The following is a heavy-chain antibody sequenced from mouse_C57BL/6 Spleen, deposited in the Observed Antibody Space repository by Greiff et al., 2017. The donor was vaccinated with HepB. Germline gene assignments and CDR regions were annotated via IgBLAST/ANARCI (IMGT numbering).Heavy chain of an antibody. J-gene: IGHJ3*01. CDR1: GFNIKDDY. Sequence: VQLKESGAELVRPGASVKLSCTASGFNIKDDYMHWVKQRPEQGLEWIGWIDPENGDTEYASKFQGKATITADTSSNTAYLQLSSLTSEDTAVYYCTIYDGYSPWFAYWGQGTLVTVSA. D-gene: IGHD2-3*01. V-gene: IGHV14-4*01. CDR3: TIYDGYSPWFAY. CDR2: IDPENGDT.